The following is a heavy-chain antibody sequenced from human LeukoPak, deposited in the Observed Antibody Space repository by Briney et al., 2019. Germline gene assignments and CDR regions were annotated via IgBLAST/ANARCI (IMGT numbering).Heavy chain of an antibody. Sequence: GGSLRLSCAASGFTLSRYAMSWVRQAPGKGLEWVSAISGSGGSTYYADSVKGRFTISRDNSKNTLYLQMNSLRAEDTAVYYCAKSPWQHPGEDWFDPWGQGTLVTVSS. V-gene: IGHV3-23*01. CDR2: ISGSGGST. CDR1: GFTLSRYA. D-gene: IGHD3-10*01. J-gene: IGHJ5*02. CDR3: AKSPWQHPGEDWFDP.